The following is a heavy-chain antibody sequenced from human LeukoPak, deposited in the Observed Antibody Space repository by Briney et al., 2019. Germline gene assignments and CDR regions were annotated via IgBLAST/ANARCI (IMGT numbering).Heavy chain of an antibody. CDR3: ARGPFRDYYYYGLDV. CDR1: GGSISSNY. Sequence: SETLSLTCSVSGGSISSNYWSWIRQPAGKGLEWIGRIYSSGSTNYNPSLQSRVSMSVDTSKNQLSLKVRSVTAADTAVYYCARGPFRDYYYYGLDVWGQGTTVTVSS. J-gene: IGHJ6*02. V-gene: IGHV4-4*07. CDR2: IYSSGST.